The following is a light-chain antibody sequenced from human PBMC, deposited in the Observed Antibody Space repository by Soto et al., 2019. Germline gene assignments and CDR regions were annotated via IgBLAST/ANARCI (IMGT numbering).Light chain of an antibody. J-gene: IGLJ3*02. V-gene: IGLV2-14*01. Sequence: QSVLTQPASVSGSPGQSITISCTGSGGDVGHYNYVSWYQQHPGKAPKLMIYEVSNRPSGVSNRFSGSKSGNTASLIISGLQAEDEADYYCTSYTTSRIWVFGGGTKVTVL. CDR2: EVS. CDR3: TSYTTSRIWV. CDR1: GGDVGHYNY.